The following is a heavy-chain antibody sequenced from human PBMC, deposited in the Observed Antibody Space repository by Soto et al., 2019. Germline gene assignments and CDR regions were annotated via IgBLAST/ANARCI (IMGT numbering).Heavy chain of an antibody. CDR1: EFSFGSYA. V-gene: IGHV3-23*01. D-gene: IGHD2-2*01. CDR2: ISRSGRA. J-gene: IGHJ4*02. Sequence: GGSLRLSCAASEFSFGSYAMHWVRQAPGMGLEWVSGISRSGRAYYAESVEGRFTISRDNSKNTLFLELNTLRAEDTAVYYCARRFCTSNVCYFFDYWGQGTLVTVSS. CDR3: ARRFCTSNVCYFFDY.